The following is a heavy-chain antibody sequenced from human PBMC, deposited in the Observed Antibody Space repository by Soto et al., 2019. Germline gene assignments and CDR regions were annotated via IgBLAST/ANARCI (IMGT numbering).Heavy chain of an antibody. CDR1: GYTFTSYG. CDR2: ISAYNVNT. D-gene: IGHD3-9*01. J-gene: IGHJ5*02. Sequence: ASVKVSCKASGYTFTSYGISWVRQAPGQGLEWMGWISAYNVNTNYAQKLQGRVTITTDTSTSTAYMELRSLRSDDTAVYYCARAFYYDILTGYLYGWFDPWGQGTLVTVSS. CDR3: ARAFYYDILTGYLYGWFDP. V-gene: IGHV1-18*04.